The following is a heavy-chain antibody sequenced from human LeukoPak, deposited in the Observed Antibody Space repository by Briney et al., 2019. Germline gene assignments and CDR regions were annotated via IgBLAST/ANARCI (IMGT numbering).Heavy chain of an antibody. CDR3: SRDFGGSQFLDC. J-gene: IGHJ4*02. CDR1: GFAFGDYT. V-gene: IGHV3-49*03. Sequence: GGSLRLSCTTSGFAFGDYTMSWFREAPGQGLEWVGFIRRNSYGGTTEYAASVKGRFTISRDDSKSIAYLQMNSLKTEDTAVYYCSRDFGGSQFLDCWGQGTMVTVSS. D-gene: IGHD1-26*01. CDR2: IRRNSYGGTT.